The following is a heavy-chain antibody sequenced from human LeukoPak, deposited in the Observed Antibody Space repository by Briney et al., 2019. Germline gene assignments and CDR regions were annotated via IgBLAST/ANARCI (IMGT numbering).Heavy chain of an antibody. CDR3: ARGESTSRANEGY. CDR2: ISSSGSTI. J-gene: IGHJ4*02. Sequence: PGGSLRLSCAASGFTFSSYEMNWVRQAPGKGLEWVSYISSSGSTIYYADSVKGRFTISRDNAKNSLYLQMNSLSAEDTAVYYCARGESTSRANEGYWGQGTLVTVSS. V-gene: IGHV3-48*03. CDR1: GFTFSSYE.